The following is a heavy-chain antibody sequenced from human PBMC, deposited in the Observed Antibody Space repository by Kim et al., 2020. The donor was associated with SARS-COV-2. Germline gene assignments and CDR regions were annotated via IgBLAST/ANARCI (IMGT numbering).Heavy chain of an antibody. J-gene: IGHJ4*02. CDR2: IYYSGTA. CDR3: ARVYYYSGSYYSLGSKYFDC. Sequence: SETLSLTCSVSGGSISSSDYYWSWIRQLPGKGLEWIGHIYYSGTAYYNPSLKSRVAISVDTSKNQFSLYLSSVTAADTAVYYCARVYYYSGSYYSLGSKYFDCWGQGSLVTVSS. CDR1: GGSISSSDYY. V-gene: IGHV4-31*03. D-gene: IGHD3-22*01.